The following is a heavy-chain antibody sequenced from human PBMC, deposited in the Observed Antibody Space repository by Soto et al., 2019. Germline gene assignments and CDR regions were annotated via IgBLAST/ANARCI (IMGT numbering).Heavy chain of an antibody. CDR1: GFSLSTRGMC. Sequence: SGPTLVNPTQTLTLTCTFPGFSLSTRGMCVSWIRQPPGKALEWLARIDWDDDKYYRRSLKTRLTISKDTSKNQVVLTMTNMEPVDTATYYCTRDHRTNSYGMDVWGQGTTVTVSS. CDR2: IDWDDDK. J-gene: IGHJ6*02. CDR3: TRDHRTNSYGMDV. V-gene: IGHV2-70*11.